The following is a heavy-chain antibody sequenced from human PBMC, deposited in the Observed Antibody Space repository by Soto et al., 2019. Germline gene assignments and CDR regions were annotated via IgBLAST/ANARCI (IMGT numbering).Heavy chain of an antibody. CDR1: GFTFSSYA. J-gene: IGHJ3*02. CDR2: ISGSGGST. D-gene: IGHD1-1*01. Sequence: PGGSLRLSCAASGFTFSSYAMSWVRQAPGKGLEWVSAISGSGGSTYYADSVKGRFTISRDNSKDTLYLQMNSLRAEDTAVYYCAKDSPPKIWNPYDSFDIWGQGAMVTVS. V-gene: IGHV3-23*01. CDR3: AKDSPPKIWNPYDSFDI.